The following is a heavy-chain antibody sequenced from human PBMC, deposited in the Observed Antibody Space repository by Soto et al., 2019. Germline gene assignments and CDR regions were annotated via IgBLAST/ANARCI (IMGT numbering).Heavy chain of an antibody. CDR3: ASTLVGATTRNY. Sequence: GGSLRLSCAASGFTFDSYAMSWVRQAPGKGLEWVSSISIGGTTYYADSVKGRFTISRDNSRNTLYLQMNSLRAEDTAFYYCASTLVGATTRNYWGQGTLVTVSS. CDR2: ISIGGTT. CDR1: GFTFDSYA. J-gene: IGHJ4*02. D-gene: IGHD1-26*01. V-gene: IGHV3-23*05.